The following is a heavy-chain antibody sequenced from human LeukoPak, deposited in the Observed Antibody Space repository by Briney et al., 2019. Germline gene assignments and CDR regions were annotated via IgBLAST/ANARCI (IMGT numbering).Heavy chain of an antibody. CDR3: ARHGVYSGYVENYFDY. CDR2: IYYSGST. D-gene: IGHD5-12*01. Sequence: PSETLSLTCTVSGGSISSYYWSWIRQPPGKGLEWIGYIYYSGSTNYNPSLKSRVTISVDTSKNQFSLKLSSVTAADTAVYYCARHGVYSGYVENYFDYWGQGTLVTVSS. J-gene: IGHJ4*02. CDR1: GGSISSYY. V-gene: IGHV4-59*08.